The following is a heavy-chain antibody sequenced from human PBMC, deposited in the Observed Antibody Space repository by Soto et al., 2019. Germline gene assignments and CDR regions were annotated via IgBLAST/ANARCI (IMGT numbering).Heavy chain of an antibody. J-gene: IGHJ5*02. CDR1: GGSISSSSYY. CDR3: ARYLGDCSSTTCYPWFEP. CDR2: IFYSGST. Sequence: SETLSLTCTVSGGSISSSSYYWGWIRQPPGKGLEWIGSIFYSGSTYYNPSLKSRVTISVDTSKNQFSLKLSSVTAADTAVYYCARYLGDCSSTTCYPWFEPWGQGTLVTVTA. V-gene: IGHV4-39*01. D-gene: IGHD2-2*01.